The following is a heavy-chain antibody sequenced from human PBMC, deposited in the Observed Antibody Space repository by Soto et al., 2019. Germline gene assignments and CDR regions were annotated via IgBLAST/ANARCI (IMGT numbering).Heavy chain of an antibody. CDR2: INPNSGGT. CDR3: ARDYYGSGSYTPYYYYYGMDV. CDR1: GYTFTGYY. Sequence: QVQLVQSGAEVKKPGASVKVSCKASGYTFTGYYMHWVRQAPGQGLEWMGWINPNSGGTNYAQKFQGWVTMARDTSISTAYMELSRLRYDDKAVYYCARDYYGSGSYTPYYYYYGMDVWGQGTTVTVSS. V-gene: IGHV1-2*04. J-gene: IGHJ6*02. D-gene: IGHD3-10*01.